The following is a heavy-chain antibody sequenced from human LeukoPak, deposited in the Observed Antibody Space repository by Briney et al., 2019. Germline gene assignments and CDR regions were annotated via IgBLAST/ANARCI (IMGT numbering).Heavy chain of an antibody. CDR3: TRAPYSSGWYTVDF. D-gene: IGHD6-19*01. CDR1: GFTFSSYE. V-gene: IGHV3-48*03. J-gene: IGHJ4*02. Sequence: GGSLRLSCAASGFTFSSYEMNWVRQAPGKGLEWVSYISSSGTTIYYADSVKGRFTISRDNAKNSLYLQMDSLRDEDTAVYYCTRAPYSSGWYTVDFWGQGTLVTVSS. CDR2: ISSSGTTI.